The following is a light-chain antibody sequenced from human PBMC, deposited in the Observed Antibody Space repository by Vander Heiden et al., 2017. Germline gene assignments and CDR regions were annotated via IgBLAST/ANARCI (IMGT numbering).Light chain of an antibody. CDR1: QSLLHSNGYNY. V-gene: IGKV2-28*01. CDR2: LGS. CDR3: MQALQTPLT. J-gene: IGKJ2*01. Sequence: DIVMTQSPFSLPVTPGEPASISCRSSQSLLHSNGYNYLDWYLQKPGQSPQLLIYLGSNRASGVPDRFSGSGSGTDFTLKISRVEAEDVGVYYCMQALQTPLTVGQGTKLDIK.